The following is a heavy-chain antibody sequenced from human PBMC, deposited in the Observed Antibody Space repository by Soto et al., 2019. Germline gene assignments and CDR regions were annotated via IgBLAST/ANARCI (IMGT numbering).Heavy chain of an antibody. CDR3: ARDENYLSKHGY. CDR2: ISSTSSTI. J-gene: IGHJ4*02. CDR1: GFTFSRYA. D-gene: IGHD1-7*01. V-gene: IGHV3-48*01. Sequence: PGGSLRVSCASSGFTFSRYAMNWVRRAPGKGLEWISYISSTSSTIYYADSVKGRFTISRDNAKTSLYLQMNSLRAEDTAVYHCARDENYLSKHGYWGQGTLVTVSS.